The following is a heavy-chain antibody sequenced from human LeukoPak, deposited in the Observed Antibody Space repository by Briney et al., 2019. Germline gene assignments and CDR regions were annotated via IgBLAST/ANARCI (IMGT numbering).Heavy chain of an antibody. V-gene: IGHV4-38-2*02. Sequence: SETLSLTCTVSGYSISSGYYWGWIRQPPGKGREWIGNIYHSGSTYYNPSLKSRVTISVDTSKNQFSLKLSSVTAADTAVYYCTRPYYYDSSGSPDYWGQGTLVTVSS. D-gene: IGHD3-22*01. CDR3: TRPYYYDSSGSPDY. CDR1: GYSISSGYY. J-gene: IGHJ4*02. CDR2: IYHSGST.